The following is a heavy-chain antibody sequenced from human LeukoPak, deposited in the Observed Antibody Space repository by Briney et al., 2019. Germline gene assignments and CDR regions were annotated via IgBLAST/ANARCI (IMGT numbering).Heavy chain of an antibody. D-gene: IGHD3-10*01. CDR2: IYTSGST. J-gene: IGHJ5*02. CDR1: GGSISSYY. Sequence: SETLSLTYTVSGGSISSYYWSWIRQPAGKGLEWIGRIYTSGSTNYNPSLKSRVTMSVDTSKNQFSLKLSSVTAADTAVYYCARDGPIYYGSGSHYNWFDPWGQGTLVTVSS. CDR3: ARDGPIYYGSGSHYNWFDP. V-gene: IGHV4-4*07.